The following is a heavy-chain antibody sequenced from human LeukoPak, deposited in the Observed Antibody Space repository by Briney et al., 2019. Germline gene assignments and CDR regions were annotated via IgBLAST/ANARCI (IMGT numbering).Heavy chain of an antibody. V-gene: IGHV4-39*01. D-gene: IGHD7-27*01. Sequence: PSETLSLTCTVSGGSISNGDYYWGWIRQPPGKGLQWIGSMYYSGSTYYNPSLKSRVTISVDTSKNQFSLKLNSVTAADTAVYFCARPGKTGDLAYYFDCWGQGTLVTVSS. CDR3: ARPGKTGDLAYYFDC. J-gene: IGHJ4*02. CDR1: GGSISNGDYY. CDR2: MYYSGST.